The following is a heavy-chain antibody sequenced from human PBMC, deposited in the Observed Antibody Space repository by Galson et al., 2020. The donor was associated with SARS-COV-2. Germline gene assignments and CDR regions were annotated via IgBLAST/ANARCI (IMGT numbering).Heavy chain of an antibody. D-gene: IGHD6-6*01. CDR1: GFTFSSYS. CDR2: IGVSSSTI. Sequence: GGSLRLSCVASGFTFSSYSMSWVRKAPGKGLEWVSYIGVSSSTIYYADSVKGRFSISRDNAKNSLYLQMNSLRAEDTAVYYCARDELYSSSPSAFDYWGQGTLVTVSS. CDR3: ARDELYSSSPSAFDY. J-gene: IGHJ4*02. V-gene: IGHV3-48*04.